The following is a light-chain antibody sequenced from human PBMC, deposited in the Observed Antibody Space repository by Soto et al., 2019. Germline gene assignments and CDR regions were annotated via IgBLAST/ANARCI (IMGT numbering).Light chain of an antibody. CDR2: EVS. CDR3: SSYAGDNSFA. Sequence: QSALTQPPSASGSPGQSVTISCTGTSSDVGASNYVSWYQQHSDKAPKLMIYEVSKRPSGVPDRFSGSKSGNTASLTVSGLQAEDEADYYCSSYAGDNSFAFGSGTNVTVL. J-gene: IGLJ1*01. CDR1: SSDVGASNY. V-gene: IGLV2-8*01.